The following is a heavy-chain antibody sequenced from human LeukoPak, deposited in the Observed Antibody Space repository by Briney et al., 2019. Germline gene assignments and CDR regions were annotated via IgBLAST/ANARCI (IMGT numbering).Heavy chain of an antibody. CDR2: INHSGST. Sequence: PSETLSLTCTVSGGSISSSSYYWSWIRQPPGKGLEWIGEINHSGSTNYNPSLKSRVTISVDTSKNQFSLKLSSVTAADTAVYYCARGAGGCSYGYLTHYYFDYWGQGTLVTVSS. J-gene: IGHJ4*02. V-gene: IGHV4-39*07. CDR3: ARGAGGCSYGYLTHYYFDY. D-gene: IGHD5-18*01. CDR1: GGSISSSSYY.